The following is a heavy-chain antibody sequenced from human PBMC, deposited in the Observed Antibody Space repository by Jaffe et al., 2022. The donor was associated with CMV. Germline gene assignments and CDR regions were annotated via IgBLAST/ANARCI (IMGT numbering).Heavy chain of an antibody. D-gene: IGHD3-22*01. Sequence: QLQLQESGPGLVKPSETLSLTCTVSGGSISSSSYYWGWIRQPPGKGLEWIGSIYYSGSTYYNPSLKSRVTISVDTSKNQFSLKLSSVTAADTAVYYCAREKSGYRIRGLDYWGQGTLVTVSS. J-gene: IGHJ4*02. CDR2: IYYSGST. CDR3: AREKSGYRIRGLDY. CDR1: GGSISSSSYY. V-gene: IGHV4-39*02.